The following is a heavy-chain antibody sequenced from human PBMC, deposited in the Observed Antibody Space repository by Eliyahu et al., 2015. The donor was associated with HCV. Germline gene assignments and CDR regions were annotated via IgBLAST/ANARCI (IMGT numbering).Heavy chain of an antibody. J-gene: IGHJ4*02. CDR1: GFPFNXXA. D-gene: IGHD5-12*01. CDR3: VKDRWINGNTRWALADS. CDR2: ISGDGGNT. V-gene: IGHV3-23*01. Sequence: EVQLLESGGGLVQPGGSLXLSCVXSGFPFNXXAMGWGRQAPGEGLAWVSSISGDGGNTYYADSVEGRFTISRDNSKTTLWLQMNSLRAEDTAFYYCVKDRWINGNTRWALADSWGQGSLVTVSS.